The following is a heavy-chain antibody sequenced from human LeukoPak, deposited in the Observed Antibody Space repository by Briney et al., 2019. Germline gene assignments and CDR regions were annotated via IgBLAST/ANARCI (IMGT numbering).Heavy chain of an antibody. CDR1: GFTFSSYV. V-gene: IGHV3-23*01. D-gene: IGHD2-21*02. CDR3: AKLSLGDFEYFDY. Sequence: GSLRLSCAASGFTFSSYVMSWVRQAPGKGLEWVSSISVAGATTDYADSVKGRFTISRDNSKSTVYLQMNGLRVEDTALYYCAKLSLGDFEYFDYWGQGTLVTVSS. CDR2: ISVAGATT. J-gene: IGHJ4*02.